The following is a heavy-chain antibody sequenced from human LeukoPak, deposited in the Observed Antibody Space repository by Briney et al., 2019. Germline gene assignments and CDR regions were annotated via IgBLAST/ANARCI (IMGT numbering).Heavy chain of an antibody. CDR2: IKSTGDGGTA. CDR3: TTAKTRLDAFDL. J-gene: IGHJ3*01. D-gene: IGHD5-12*01. V-gene: IGHV3-15*07. CDR1: GFTFSSYA. Sequence: GGSLRLSCAASGFTFSSYAMHWVRQAPGKGLEWVGRIKSTGDGGTADNAAPVKGRFTISRDDSRNTLYLQMNSLKTEDTAVYYCTTAKTRLDAFDLWGQGTMVTVSS.